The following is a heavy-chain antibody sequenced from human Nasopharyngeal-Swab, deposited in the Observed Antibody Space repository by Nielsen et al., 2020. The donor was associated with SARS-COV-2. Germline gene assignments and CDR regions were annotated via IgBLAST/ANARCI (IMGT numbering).Heavy chain of an antibody. CDR1: GFTFSSYW. Sequence: GGSLRLSCAASGFTFSSYWMNWVRQAPGKGLEWVSYISSSSSTIYYADSVKGRFTISRDNAKNSLYLQMNSLRDEDTAVYYCARGETAMAKYYYYGMDVWGQGTTVTVSS. V-gene: IGHV3-48*02. CDR3: ARGETAMAKYYYYGMDV. CDR2: ISSSSSTI. J-gene: IGHJ6*02. D-gene: IGHD5-18*01.